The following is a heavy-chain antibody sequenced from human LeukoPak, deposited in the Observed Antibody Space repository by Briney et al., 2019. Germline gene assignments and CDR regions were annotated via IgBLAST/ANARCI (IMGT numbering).Heavy chain of an antibody. J-gene: IGHJ4*02. Sequence: ASVKVSCKASGYPFISYVIHWVRQAPGQRLEWMGWINTDNGNAEYSKKFQGRITITRDPSATTAYKELSSLRSEDMAVYYCAKDRGGTGDFDYWGQGTLVTVSS. CDR3: AKDRGGTGDFDY. CDR1: GYPFISYV. CDR2: INTDNGNA. D-gene: IGHD3-10*01. V-gene: IGHV1-3*04.